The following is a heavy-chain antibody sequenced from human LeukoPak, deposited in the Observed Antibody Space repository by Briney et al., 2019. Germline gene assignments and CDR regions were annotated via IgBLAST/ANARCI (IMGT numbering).Heavy chain of an antibody. CDR1: GFTLSSNY. CDR2: IYSDGRT. J-gene: IGHJ4*02. D-gene: IGHD6-13*01. CDR3: ALAGYRSSGLGV. Sequence: PGGSLRLSCAGSGFTLSSNYMTWVRQAPGKGLEWVSVIYSDGRTYYGDSVKGRFTISRDNSKNMVYLQMNSLRAEDTALYYCALAGYRSSGLGVWGQGTLVTVSS. V-gene: IGHV3-53*01.